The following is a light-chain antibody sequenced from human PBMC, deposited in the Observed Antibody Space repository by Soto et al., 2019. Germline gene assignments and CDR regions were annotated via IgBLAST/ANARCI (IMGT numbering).Light chain of an antibody. CDR2: EGD. V-gene: IGLV2-23*01. CDR1: SSDVVSYNL. CDR3: CSYAGGNPSYV. J-gene: IGLJ1*01. Sequence: QSALTQPASVSGSPGQSITISCTGTSSDVVSYNLVSWYQQHPGKAPKLIIYEGDKRPSGLSNRFSGSKSGNTASLTISGLQAEDEADYYCCSYAGGNPSYVFGTGTKLTVL.